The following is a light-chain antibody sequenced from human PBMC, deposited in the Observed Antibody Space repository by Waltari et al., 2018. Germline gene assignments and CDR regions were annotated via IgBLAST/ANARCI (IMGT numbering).Light chain of an antibody. Sequence: DIQMTPSPSTLSASVGDRVTITCRASQRISRWLAWYQQKPGKAPKLLIYKASSLESGVPSRFSGSGSGTEFTLTISSLQPDDFATYYCQQYNSDSRTFGQGTKVEIK. CDR1: QRISRW. CDR2: KAS. CDR3: QQYNSDSRT. V-gene: IGKV1-5*03. J-gene: IGKJ1*01.